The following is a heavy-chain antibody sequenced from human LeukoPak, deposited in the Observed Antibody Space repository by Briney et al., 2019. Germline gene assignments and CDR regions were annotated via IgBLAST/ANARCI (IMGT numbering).Heavy chain of an antibody. J-gene: IGHJ1*01. D-gene: IGHD3-10*01. V-gene: IGHV4-59*08. CDR2: IYYSGST. CDR1: GGSISSYY. Sequence: SETLSLTCTVSGGSISSYYWSWIRQPPGKGLEWIGYIYYSGSTNYNASLKSRVAISVDTSNNQFSLKLGSVTAADTAVYYCARVDYGSGSYYPTEYFQHWGQGTLVTVSS. CDR3: ARVDYGSGSYYPTEYFQH.